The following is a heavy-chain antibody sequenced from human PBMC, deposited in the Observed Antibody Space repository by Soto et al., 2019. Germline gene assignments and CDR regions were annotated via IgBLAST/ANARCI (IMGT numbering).Heavy chain of an antibody. D-gene: IGHD3-3*01. Sequence: GGSLRLSCEASGFTFSSYWMSWVRQAPGKGLDWVASIKKDGSEKYYVDSVKGRFTIPRDNAQKSLYLHMNSLRAEDTAVYYCARSDETIFGVVIPFDYWGQGTLVTVSS. CDR1: GFTFSSYW. CDR2: IKKDGSEK. CDR3: ARSDETIFGVVIPFDY. V-gene: IGHV3-7*01. J-gene: IGHJ4*02.